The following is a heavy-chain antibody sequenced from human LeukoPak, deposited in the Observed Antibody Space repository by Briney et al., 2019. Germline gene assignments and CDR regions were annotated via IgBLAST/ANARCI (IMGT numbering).Heavy chain of an antibody. CDR2: INPNSGGT. Sequence: GASVKVSCKASGYTFTGYYMHWVRQAPGQGLEWMGWINPNSGGTNYAQKFQGRVTMTRDTSISTAYMELSRLRSDDTAVYYCARGAPRATIFGVVNDYWGQGTLVTVSS. D-gene: IGHD3-3*01. V-gene: IGHV1-2*02. CDR1: GYTFTGYY. CDR3: ARGAPRATIFGVVNDY. J-gene: IGHJ4*02.